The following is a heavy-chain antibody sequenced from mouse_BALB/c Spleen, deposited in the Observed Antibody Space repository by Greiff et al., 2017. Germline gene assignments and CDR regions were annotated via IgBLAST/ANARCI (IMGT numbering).Heavy chain of an antibody. Sequence: EVMLVESGGGLVQPGGSLRLSCATSGFTFTDYYMSWVRQPPGKALEWLGFIRNKANGYTTEYSASVKGRFTISRDNSQSILYLQMNTLRAEDRATYYCARDGYFHYYYAMDYWGQGTSVTVSS. D-gene: IGHD2-3*01. CDR2: IRNKANGYTT. CDR1: GFTFTDYY. CDR3: ARDGYFHYYYAMDY. J-gene: IGHJ4*01. V-gene: IGHV7-3*02.